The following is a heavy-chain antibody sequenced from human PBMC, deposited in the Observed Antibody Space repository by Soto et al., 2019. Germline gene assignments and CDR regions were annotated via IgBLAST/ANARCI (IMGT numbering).Heavy chain of an antibody. J-gene: IGHJ4*02. D-gene: IGHD6-13*01. CDR2: INPLPTSGST. V-gene: IGHV1-46*01. CDR3: ARVLAAAPY. Sequence: QVQLVQSGAEVKKPGASVKVSCKASGYIFTNYYIHWVRQAPGQGLEWMAIINPLPTSGSTNYAQESRGRVPVTRNPPTRTVYMELNSLRSDDPAIFYGARVLAAAPYGAQGPLAPFPS. CDR1: GYIFTNYY.